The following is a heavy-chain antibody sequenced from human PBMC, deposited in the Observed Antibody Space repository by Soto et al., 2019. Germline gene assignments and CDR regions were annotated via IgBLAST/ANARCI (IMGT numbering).Heavy chain of an antibody. CDR1: GGSFSGYY. J-gene: IGHJ5*02. V-gene: IGHV4-34*01. CDR2: INHSGST. Sequence: SETLSLTCAVYGGSFSGYYWSWIRQPPGKGLEWIGEINHSGSTNYNPSLKSRVTISVDTSKNQFSLKLSSVTAADTAVYYCARARYFDWLLQNWFDPWGQGTLVTSPQ. CDR3: ARARYFDWLLQNWFDP. D-gene: IGHD3-9*01.